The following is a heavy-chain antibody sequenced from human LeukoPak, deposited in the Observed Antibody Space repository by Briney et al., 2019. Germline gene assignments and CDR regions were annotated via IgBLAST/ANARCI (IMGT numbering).Heavy chain of an antibody. D-gene: IGHD3-22*01. Sequence: ASVKVSCKASGYTFTGYYMHWVRQAPGQGLEWMGWINPNSGGTNYAQKFQGRVTMTRDTSMSTAYMELSRLRSDDTAVYYCAREAYYDSSGYYRRWFDPWGQGTLVTVSS. CDR3: AREAYYDSSGYYRRWFDP. CDR2: INPNSGGT. J-gene: IGHJ5*02. CDR1: GYTFTGYY. V-gene: IGHV1-2*02.